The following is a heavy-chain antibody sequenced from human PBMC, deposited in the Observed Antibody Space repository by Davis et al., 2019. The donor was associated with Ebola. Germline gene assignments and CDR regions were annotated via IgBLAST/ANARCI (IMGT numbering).Heavy chain of an antibody. CDR3: ARDNRDSGSYQGELYYGMDV. CDR1: SGSFSGYY. Sequence: SQTLSLTCAVYSGSFSGYYWSWIRQSPGKGLEWIGEIYHSGSTNYNPSLKSRVTISVDKSKNQFSLKLSSVTAADTAVYYCARDNRDSGSYQGELYYGMDVWGQGTTVTVSS. CDR2: IYHSGST. D-gene: IGHD1-26*01. J-gene: IGHJ6*02. V-gene: IGHV4-34*01.